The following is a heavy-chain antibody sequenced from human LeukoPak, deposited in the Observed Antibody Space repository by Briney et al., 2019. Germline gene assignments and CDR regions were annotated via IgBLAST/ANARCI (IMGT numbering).Heavy chain of an antibody. CDR2: IYTSGST. Sequence: PSETLSLTCTVSGYSISSGYYWSWIRQPAGKGLEWIGRIYTSGSTNYNPSLKSRVTMSVDTSKNQFSLKLSSVTAADTAVYYCARDKRVAVAGTYIYYYYMDVWGNGTTVTISS. D-gene: IGHD6-19*01. CDR1: GYSISSGYY. J-gene: IGHJ6*03. V-gene: IGHV4-4*07. CDR3: ARDKRVAVAGTYIYYYYMDV.